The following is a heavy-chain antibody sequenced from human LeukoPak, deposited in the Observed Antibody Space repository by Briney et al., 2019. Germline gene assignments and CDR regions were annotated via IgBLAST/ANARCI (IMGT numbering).Heavy chain of an antibody. CDR2: ISGSGGST. Sequence: PGGSLRLSCAASGFTFSSYAMSWVRQAPGKGLEWVSAISGSGGSTYYADSVKGRFTIFRDNSKNTLYLQMNSLRAEDTAVYYCAKSRTYYDFWSGYYRDYWGQGTLVTVSS. J-gene: IGHJ4*02. V-gene: IGHV3-23*01. CDR3: AKSRTYYDFWSGYYRDY. D-gene: IGHD3-3*01. CDR1: GFTFSSYA.